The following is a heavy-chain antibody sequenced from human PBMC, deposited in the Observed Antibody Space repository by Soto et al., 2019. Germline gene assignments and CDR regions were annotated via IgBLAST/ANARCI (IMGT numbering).Heavy chain of an antibody. D-gene: IGHD5-12*01. Sequence: EQVVEFGGGVAQPGRSLRLSCSVAGFIFNNYGMHWVRQAPGKGLEWVAVISEDGNNKYYVDSVKGRFTISRDNSKNTVYLQMNSLRDGDTAVYCCTKGCGRGFDLCGSWGQGTLVTVSS. V-gene: IGHV3-30*18. CDR2: ISEDGNNK. J-gene: IGHJ5*02. CDR1: GFIFNNYG. CDR3: TKGCGRGFDLCGS.